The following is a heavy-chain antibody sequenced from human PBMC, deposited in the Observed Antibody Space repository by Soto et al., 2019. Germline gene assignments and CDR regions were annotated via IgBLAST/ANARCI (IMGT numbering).Heavy chain of an antibody. Sequence: SETLSLTCTVSGGSISSGGYYWSWIRQHPGKGLEWIGYIYYSGSTYYNPSLKSRVTISVDTSKNQFSLKLSSVTAADTAVYYCARAPYSSPFEVRYYYMDVWGKGTTVTVSS. CDR2: IYYSGST. CDR3: ARAPYSSPFEVRYYYMDV. CDR1: GGSISSGGYY. V-gene: IGHV4-31*03. J-gene: IGHJ6*03. D-gene: IGHD6-6*01.